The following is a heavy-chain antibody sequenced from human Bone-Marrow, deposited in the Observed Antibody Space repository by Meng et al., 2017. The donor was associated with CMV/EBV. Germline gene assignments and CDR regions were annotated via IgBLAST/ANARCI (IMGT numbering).Heavy chain of an antibody. V-gene: IGHV3-15*01. J-gene: IGHJ4*02. Sequence: GESLKISCAASGFTFSNAWMTWVRQAPGKGLEWVGRIRSKTDGGTTDYSALVQGRFTISRDDSKNTLYLQMSSLRAEDTAVYYCASGYGGSSHWGQGTLVTVSS. CDR3: ASGYGGSSH. CDR2: IRSKTDGGTT. CDR1: GFTFSNAW. D-gene: IGHD1-26*01.